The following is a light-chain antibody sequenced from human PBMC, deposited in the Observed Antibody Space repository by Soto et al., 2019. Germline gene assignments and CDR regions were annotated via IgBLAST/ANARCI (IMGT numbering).Light chain of an antibody. CDR1: SSNIGAGYN. CDR3: QSYDSSLSGSVV. CDR2: GNX. Sequence: QSVLTQPPSVSGAPGQRVTISCTGSSSNIGAGYNVHWCQQLPGTAPKLLIYGNXXRXXXXXXXXXGSKSGTSASLAITGXXAEDEADYYCQSYDSSLSGSVVFGGGTKLTV. V-gene: IGLV1-40*01. J-gene: IGLJ2*01.